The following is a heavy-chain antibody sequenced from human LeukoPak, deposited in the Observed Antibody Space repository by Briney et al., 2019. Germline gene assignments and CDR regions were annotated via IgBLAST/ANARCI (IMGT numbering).Heavy chain of an antibody. Sequence: SQTPSLTCAISGDSVSTNGIAWIWIRQSPSRGLEWLGRTYYRSKWNNDYAVSVKSRITINPDTSKNQFSLQLNSVTPENTAVYYCARASLQSVYLDCWGQGTLVTVSS. CDR3: ARASLQSVYLDC. CDR2: TYYRSKWNN. CDR1: GDSVSTNGIA. V-gene: IGHV6-1*01. J-gene: IGHJ4*02.